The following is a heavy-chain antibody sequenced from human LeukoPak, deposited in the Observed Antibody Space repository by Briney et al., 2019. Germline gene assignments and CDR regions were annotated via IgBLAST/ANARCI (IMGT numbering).Heavy chain of an antibody. CDR2: IYSGGST. V-gene: IGHV3-53*01. J-gene: IGHJ6*03. CDR1: GFSVSSNY. D-gene: IGHD1-26*01. Sequence: GGSLRLSCAASGFSVSSNYMSWVRQAPGKGLEWVSVIYSGGSTYYADSVKGRLTISRDNSKNTMYLQMNSLRDEDTAVYYCARAAGEIHYYYYMDVWGKGTTVTVSS. CDR3: ARAAGEIHYYYYMDV.